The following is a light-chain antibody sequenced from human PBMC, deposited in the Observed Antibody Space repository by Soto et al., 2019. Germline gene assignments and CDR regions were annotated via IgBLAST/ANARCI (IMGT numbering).Light chain of an antibody. Sequence: DTQMTQYPSSLSASVGDRVTITCRASQSISSYLNWYQQKPGKAPKLLIYAASSLQSGVPSRFSGSGSGTDFTLTISSLQPDDFATYYCQQSYSTPSTLGQGTKVDIK. CDR2: AAS. CDR3: QQSYSTPST. J-gene: IGKJ1*01. V-gene: IGKV1-39*01. CDR1: QSISSY.